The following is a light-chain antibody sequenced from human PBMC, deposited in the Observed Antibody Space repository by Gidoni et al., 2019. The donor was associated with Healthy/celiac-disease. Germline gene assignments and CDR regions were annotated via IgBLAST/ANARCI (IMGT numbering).Light chain of an antibody. CDR1: QSVSSN. V-gene: IGKV3-15*01. Sequence: EIVMTQSPATLSVSPGERATLSCRASQSVSSNLAWYQQKPGQAPRLLIYGASTRATGIPARFSGSGSGTEFTLTISSLQSEDFAVYYCQQYNNWPPEETFXQXTKVEIK. CDR3: QQYNNWPPEET. J-gene: IGKJ1*01. CDR2: GAS.